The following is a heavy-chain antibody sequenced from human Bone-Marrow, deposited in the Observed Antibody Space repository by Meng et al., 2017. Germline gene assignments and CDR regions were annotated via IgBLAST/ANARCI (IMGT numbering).Heavy chain of an antibody. CDR1: GFTFSSYA. Sequence: GGSLRLSCAASGFTFSSYAMHWVRQAPGKGLEWVVVISYDGSNKYYADSVKGRFTISRDNSKNTLYLQMNSLRAEDTAVYYCARGPDTAMVLADYWGQGTLVTVSS. J-gene: IGHJ4*02. CDR3: ARGPDTAMVLADY. CDR2: ISYDGSNK. D-gene: IGHD5-18*01. V-gene: IGHV3-30*01.